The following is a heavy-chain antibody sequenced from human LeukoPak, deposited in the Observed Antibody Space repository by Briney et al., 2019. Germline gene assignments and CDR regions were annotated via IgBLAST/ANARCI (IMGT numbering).Heavy chain of an antibody. J-gene: IGHJ6*02. Sequence: GASLKISCKGSGSSFTSYWIGWVRQMPGKGLEWMGIIYPGDSDTRYSPSFQGQVTISADKSISTAYLQWSSLKASDTAMYYCARLRINYYYGMDVWGQGTTVTVSS. CDR2: IYPGDSDT. D-gene: IGHD1-14*01. V-gene: IGHV5-51*01. CDR1: GSSFTSYW. CDR3: ARLRINYYYGMDV.